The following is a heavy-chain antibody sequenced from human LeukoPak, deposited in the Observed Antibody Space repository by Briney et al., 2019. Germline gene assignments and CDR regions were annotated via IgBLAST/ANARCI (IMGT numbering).Heavy chain of an antibody. CDR2: ISHDGTYK. D-gene: IGHD6-13*01. J-gene: IGHJ4*02. V-gene: IGHV3-30*18. CDR1: GFSFNNYG. CDR3: AKGGPEGHSSNLDS. Sequence: PGRSLRLSCAASGFSFNNYGMHWVRQAPGKGLEWVAVISHDGTYKYYADSVKGRFTISRVNSKNTLYLQMSSLRDEDTAVYYCAKGGPEGHSSNLDSWGQGTLVTVSS.